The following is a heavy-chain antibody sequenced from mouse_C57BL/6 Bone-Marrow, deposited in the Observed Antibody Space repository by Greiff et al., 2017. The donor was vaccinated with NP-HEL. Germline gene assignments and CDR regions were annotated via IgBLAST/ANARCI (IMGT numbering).Heavy chain of an antibody. CDR2: INPYNGGT. D-gene: IGHD2-4*01. J-gene: IGHJ3*01. V-gene: IGHV1-19*01. CDR3: ARDDYPFAY. Sequence: VQLQQSGPVLVKPGASVKMSCKASGYTFTDYYMNWVKQSHGKSLEWIGVINPYNGGTSYNQKFKGKATLTVDKSSSTAYMELNSLTSEDSAVYYCARDDYPFAYWGQGTLVTVSA. CDR1: GYTFTDYY.